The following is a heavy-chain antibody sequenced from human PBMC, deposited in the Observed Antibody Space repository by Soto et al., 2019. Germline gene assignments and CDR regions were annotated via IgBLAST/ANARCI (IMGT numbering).Heavy chain of an antibody. J-gene: IGHJ4*02. V-gene: IGHV3-15*01. Sequence: PGGSLRLSCAASGFTFSNAWMSWVRQAPGKGLEWVGRIKSKTDGGTTDYAAPVKGGFTISRDDSKNTLYLQMNSLKTEDTAVYYCTTEVSNFRRLGELSLIDFDYWGQGTLVTVSS. CDR1: GFTFSNAW. CDR2: IKSKTDGGTT. CDR3: TTEVSNFRRLGELSLIDFDY. D-gene: IGHD3-16*02.